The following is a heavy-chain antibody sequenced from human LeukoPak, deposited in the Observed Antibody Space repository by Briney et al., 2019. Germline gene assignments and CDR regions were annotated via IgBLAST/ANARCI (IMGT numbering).Heavy chain of an antibody. J-gene: IGHJ4*02. D-gene: IGHD3-10*01. CDR2: IKQDGSEK. V-gene: IGHV3-7*01. Sequence: GRSLRLSCAASGFTFSSYWMSWVRQAPGKGLEWVAYIKQDGSEKYYVDSVKGRFTISRDNAKNSLYLQMNSLRAEDTAVYYCARALWFGEFFDYWGQGTLVTVSS. CDR3: ARALWFGEFFDY. CDR1: GFTFSSYW.